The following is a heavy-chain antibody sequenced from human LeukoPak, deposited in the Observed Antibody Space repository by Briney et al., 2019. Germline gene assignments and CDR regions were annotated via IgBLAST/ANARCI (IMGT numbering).Heavy chain of an antibody. J-gene: IGHJ6*02. Sequence: GEALKISCNGSGYSFTSYWIGWVGQMPGKGREWRGIVYPGDSDTRYSPSFQGQVTISADKSISTAYLQWSSLKASDTAMHYCARHQGVAAAGTSYYYYGMDIWGQGTTVTVSS. CDR3: ARHQGVAAAGTSYYYYGMDI. CDR2: VYPGDSDT. CDR1: GYSFTSYW. V-gene: IGHV5-51*01. D-gene: IGHD6-13*01.